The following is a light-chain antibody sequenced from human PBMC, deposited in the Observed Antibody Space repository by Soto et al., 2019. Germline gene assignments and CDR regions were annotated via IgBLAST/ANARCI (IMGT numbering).Light chain of an antibody. CDR2: DAS. V-gene: IGKV3-11*01. CDR3: QQRSNWPPRLT. CDR1: QSVSSY. J-gene: IGKJ4*01. Sequence: EIVLTQSPATLSLSPGERATLSCRASQSVSSYLAWYQQKPGQAPRLRIYDASNMATGIPARFSGSGSGTDFSLTICSLEPEDFAVYYCQQRSNWPPRLTFGGGTKVDI.